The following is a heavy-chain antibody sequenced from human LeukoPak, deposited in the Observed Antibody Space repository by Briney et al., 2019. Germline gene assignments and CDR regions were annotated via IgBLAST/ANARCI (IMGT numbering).Heavy chain of an antibody. V-gene: IGHV3-13*05. CDR2: IGTAGDP. CDR3: ARDQMVRGVTDYYYYGMDV. J-gene: IGHJ6*04. CDR1: GFTFSSYD. D-gene: IGHD3-10*01. Sequence: GGSLRLSCAASGFTFSSYDMHWVRQATGKGLEWVSAIGTAGDPYHPGSVKGRFTISRENAKNSLYLQMNSLRAGDTAVYYCARDQMVRGVTDYYYYGMDVWGKGTTVTVSS.